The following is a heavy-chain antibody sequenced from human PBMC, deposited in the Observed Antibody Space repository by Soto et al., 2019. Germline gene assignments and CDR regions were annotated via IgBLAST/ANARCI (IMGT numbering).Heavy chain of an antibody. CDR3: ARDRGEAYYYYYGMDV. CDR2: IYYSGST. CDR1: GGSISSGGYY. D-gene: IGHD4-17*01. Sequence: QVQLQESGPGLVKPSQTLSLTCTVSGGSISSGGYYWSWIRQHPGKGLEWIGYIYYSGSTYYNPSLKSRVTISVDTSKNQFSLKLISVTAADTAVYYCARDRGEAYYYYYGMDVWGQGTTVTVSS. J-gene: IGHJ6*02. V-gene: IGHV4-31*03.